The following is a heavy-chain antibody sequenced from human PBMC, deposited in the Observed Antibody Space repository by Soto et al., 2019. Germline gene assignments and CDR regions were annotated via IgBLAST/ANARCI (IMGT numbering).Heavy chain of an antibody. CDR1: GFTFGDYA. CDR2: IRSKAYGGTT. Sequence: SLRLSCTASGFTFGDYAMSWFRQAPGKGLEWVGFIRSKAYGGTTEYAESVKGRFTISRDDSRSIASLQMNSLITEDTAMYYCTRGAWTPDYWGQGTLVTVSS. J-gene: IGHJ4*02. V-gene: IGHV3-49*03. D-gene: IGHD2-15*01. CDR3: TRGAWTPDY.